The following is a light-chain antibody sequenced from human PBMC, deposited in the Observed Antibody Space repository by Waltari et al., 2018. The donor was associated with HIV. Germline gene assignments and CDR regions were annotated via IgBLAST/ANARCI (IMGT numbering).Light chain of an antibody. CDR3: LQHKGYPPT. CDR2: GAS. Sequence: DIQMTQSPSSLSASVGDRVTITCRASQGIGNSLVWFQQKPGKAPKRLIYGASGLESGVPSRFSGSGSEREFTLTISSLQPEDSATYYCLQHKGYPPTFGQGTRLEI. J-gene: IGKJ5*01. V-gene: IGKV1-17*01. CDR1: QGIGNS.